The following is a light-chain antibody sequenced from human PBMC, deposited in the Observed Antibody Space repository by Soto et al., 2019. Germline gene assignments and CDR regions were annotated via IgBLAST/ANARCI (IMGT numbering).Light chain of an antibody. CDR2: DVS. CDR3: CSYAGSSYV. J-gene: IGLJ1*01. V-gene: IGLV2-11*01. CDR1: SSDVGGYNY. Sequence: QSEMTRLRSVSGSPGQSVTLSCTGTSSDVGGYNYVSWYQQHPGKAAKLMIYDVSKRPSGVPDRFSGSTSGNTASLTISGLQAEDEADYYCCSYAGSSYVFGTGTKVTVL.